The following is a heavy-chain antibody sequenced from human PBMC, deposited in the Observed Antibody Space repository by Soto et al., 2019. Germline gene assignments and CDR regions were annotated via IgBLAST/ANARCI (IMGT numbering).Heavy chain of an antibody. D-gene: IGHD2-8*01. CDR1: GYTFTSYG. CDR2: ISAYNGNT. CDR3: ARTSLRGHYYYYYGMDV. J-gene: IGHJ6*02. V-gene: IGHV1-18*01. Sequence: ASVKVSCKASGYTFTSYGISWVQQAPGQGLEWMGWISAYNGNTNYAQKLQGRVTMTTDTSTSTAYMELRSLRSDDTAVYYCARTSLRGHYYYYYGMDVWGQGTTVTVS.